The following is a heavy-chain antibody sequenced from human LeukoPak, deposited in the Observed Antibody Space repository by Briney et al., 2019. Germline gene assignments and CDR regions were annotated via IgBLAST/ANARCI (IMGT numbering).Heavy chain of an antibody. V-gene: IGHV1-18*01. J-gene: IGHJ4*02. CDR2: ISPYNGNT. CDR1: GYTFTTYS. Sequence: ASVKVSCTASGYTFTTYSISWVRQAPGQGLEWMGWISPYNGNTNYAQKIQGRVTMATDTSTSTAYMELRSLRSDDTAVYYCARLYYYDSTGYYYGYWGQGTLVTVSS. CDR3: ARLYYYDSTGYYYGY. D-gene: IGHD3-22*01.